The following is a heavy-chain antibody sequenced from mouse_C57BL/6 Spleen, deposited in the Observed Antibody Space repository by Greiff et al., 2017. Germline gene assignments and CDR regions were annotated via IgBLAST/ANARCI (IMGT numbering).Heavy chain of an antibody. Sequence: EVQGVESGGGLVQPGGSLSLSCAASGFTFTDYYMSWVRQPPGKALEWLGFIRNKANGYTTEYSASVKGRFTISRDNSQSILYLQMNALRAEDSATYYCARWGPLRRGFDYWGQGTTLTVSS. J-gene: IGHJ2*01. D-gene: IGHD2-12*01. CDR1: GFTFTDYY. CDR2: IRNKANGYTT. CDR3: ARWGPLRRGFDY. V-gene: IGHV7-3*01.